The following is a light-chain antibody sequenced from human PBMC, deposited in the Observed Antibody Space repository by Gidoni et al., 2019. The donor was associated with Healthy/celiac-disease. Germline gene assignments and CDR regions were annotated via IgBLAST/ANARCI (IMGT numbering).Light chain of an antibody. CDR2: GNN. V-gene: IGLV1-40*01. CDR3: QSFDSGLSGSV. Sequence: QSVLTQPPSVSGAPGQRVTISCTGSSSNIGAGYGVHWYQQFPGAAPKLLIYGNNNRPSGVPDRFSGSKSGTSASLAITGLQAEDEADYYCQSFDSGLSGSVFGGGTKLTVL. J-gene: IGLJ2*01. CDR1: SSNIGAGYG.